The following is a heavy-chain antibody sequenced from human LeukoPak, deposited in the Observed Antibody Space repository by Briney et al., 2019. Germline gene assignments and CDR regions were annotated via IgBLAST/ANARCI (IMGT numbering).Heavy chain of an antibody. CDR3: TTDGYCSGGSCPDY. D-gene: IGHD2-15*01. CDR2: IKSKTDGGTT. Sequence: GGSLRLSCAASGFTFSNAWMSWVRQAPGKGLEWVGRIKSKTDGGTTDYAAPVKGRFTIARDDSKNTLYLQMNSLKTEDTAVYYCTTDGYCSGGSCPDYWGQGTLVTVSS. CDR1: GFTFSNAW. J-gene: IGHJ4*02. V-gene: IGHV3-15*01.